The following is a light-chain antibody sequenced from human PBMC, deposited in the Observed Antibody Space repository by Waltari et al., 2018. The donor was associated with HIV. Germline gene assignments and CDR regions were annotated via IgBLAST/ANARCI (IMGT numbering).Light chain of an antibody. CDR1: RLGDKY. CDR2: QDI. Sequence: SYELTQSPSVSVSPGQTATITCSGHRLGDKYACWYQQMPGQSPILVIYQDIKRPSGIPERFSGSKSGNTATLTISGTQAMDEADYYCQAWDTGTVVFGGGTKLTVL. J-gene: IGLJ3*02. V-gene: IGLV3-1*01. CDR3: QAWDTGTVV.